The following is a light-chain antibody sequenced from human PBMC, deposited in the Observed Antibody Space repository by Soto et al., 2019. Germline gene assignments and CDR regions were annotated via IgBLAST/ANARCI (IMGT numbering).Light chain of an antibody. J-gene: IGKJ3*01. CDR3: QQYGSSPGIFT. CDR2: GAS. Sequence: EIVLTQSPGTLSLSPGERATLSCRASQSVSSSYLAWYQQKPGQAPRLLIYGASSRATGIPDRFSGSGSGTDFTLTISRLEPEDFAVYYSQQYGSSPGIFTFGPGTKVDIK. V-gene: IGKV3-20*01. CDR1: QSVSSSY.